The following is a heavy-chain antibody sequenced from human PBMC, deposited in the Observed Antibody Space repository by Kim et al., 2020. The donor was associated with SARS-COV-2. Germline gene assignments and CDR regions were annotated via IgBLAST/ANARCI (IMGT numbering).Heavy chain of an antibody. CDR2: TRNKVNSYST. V-gene: IGHV3-72*01. Sequence: GGSLRLSCAASGFTLSDHYMDWVRQAPGKGLEWVGRTRNKVNSYSTEYAASVKGRFTISSDESKNSLYLQMNSLKTEDTAVYFCVGGLSNRFNGLEVWGQGTTVTVSS. J-gene: IGHJ6*02. D-gene: IGHD6-13*01. CDR1: GFTLSDHY. CDR3: VGGLSNRFNGLEV.